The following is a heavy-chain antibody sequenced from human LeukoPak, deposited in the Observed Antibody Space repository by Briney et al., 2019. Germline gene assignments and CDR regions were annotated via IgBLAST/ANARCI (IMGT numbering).Heavy chain of an antibody. CDR2: IWYDGSNK. D-gene: IGHD6-13*01. CDR1: KFTFSSYG. V-gene: IGHV3-33*01. CDR3: AREKFLTAAGTRGSWFDP. J-gene: IGHJ5*02. Sequence: PGGSLRLSCAASKFTFSSYGMHWVRQAPGKGLEWVAVIWYDGSNKYYADSVKGRFTISRDISKNTLYLQMNSLRAEDTAVYYCAREKFLTAAGTRGSWFDPWGQGTLVTVSS.